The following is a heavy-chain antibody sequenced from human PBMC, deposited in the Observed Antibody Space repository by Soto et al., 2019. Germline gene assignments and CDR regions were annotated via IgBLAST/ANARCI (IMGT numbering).Heavy chain of an antibody. CDR1: GYNFTNYW. D-gene: IGHD1-1*01. Sequence: PGESLKISCKESGYNFTNYWIDWVRQAPGKGLEWVSTILVGGSTHYEDSVKGRFTISRDTSKNTVYLQMNSLTAGDTAVYYCAKATATGGGAFEIYGQGTMVTVSS. J-gene: IGHJ3*02. CDR3: AKATATGGGAFEI. V-gene: IGHV3-23*01. CDR2: ILVGGST.